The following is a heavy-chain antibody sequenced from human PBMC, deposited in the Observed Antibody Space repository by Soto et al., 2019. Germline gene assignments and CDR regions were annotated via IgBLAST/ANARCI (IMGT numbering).Heavy chain of an antibody. Sequence: SETLSLTCSVSGYSVGSSDYYWAWIRQPPGKGLEWIGSMFYSGLTYYNPSLKSRVTLSVDTSKNQFSVRLNSVTAADTAVYYCAPLSVSLSGPYGIHVWGQGTTVTVSS. D-gene: IGHD2-15*01. V-gene: IGHV4-39*01. CDR3: APLSVSLSGPYGIHV. J-gene: IGHJ6*02. CDR2: MFYSGLT. CDR1: GYSVGSSDYY.